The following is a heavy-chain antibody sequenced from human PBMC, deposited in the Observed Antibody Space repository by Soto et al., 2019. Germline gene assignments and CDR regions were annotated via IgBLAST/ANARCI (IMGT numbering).Heavy chain of an antibody. V-gene: IGHV3-30-3*01. J-gene: IGHJ5*02. CDR2: ISYDGSNK. D-gene: IGHD3-22*01. CDR1: GFTFSSYA. CDR3: ASSARHQYYDSIYGWFDP. Sequence: GGSLRLSCAASGFTFSSYAMHWVRQAPGKGLEWVAVISYDGSNKYYADSVKGRFTISRDNSKNTLYLQMNSLRAEDTAVYYCASSARHQYYDSIYGWFDPWGQGTLVTVSS.